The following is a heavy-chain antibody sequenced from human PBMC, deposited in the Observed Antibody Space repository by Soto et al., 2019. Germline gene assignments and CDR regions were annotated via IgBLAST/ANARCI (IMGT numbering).Heavy chain of an antibody. CDR1: GYTFIRYG. CDR3: ARGGYYDNTWGKLSHYGLDV. J-gene: IGHJ6*02. Sequence: ASVKVCCKASGYTFIRYGSTWVRQAHGQGLEWMGWISPYNDYTIYAQKLQGRVTMTTDTSTRTVYLDLRSLKSDDTAVYYCARGGYYDNTWGKLSHYGLDVWGQGTSVTVSS. CDR2: ISPYNDYT. V-gene: IGHV1-18*01. D-gene: IGHD3-16*01.